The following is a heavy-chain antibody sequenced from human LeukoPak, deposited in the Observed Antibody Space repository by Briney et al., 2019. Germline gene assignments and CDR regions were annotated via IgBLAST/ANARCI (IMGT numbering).Heavy chain of an antibody. CDR1: GFTFDTYG. CDR3: AKGGWLDC. CDR2: IRGSDGRT. V-gene: IGHV3-23*01. Sequence: GASLRLSCAASGFTFDTYGMTWVRQAPGKGLEWVSGIRGSDGRTYSADSVKGRFTISKDNSKNTLYLQMNSLRAEDTAVYYCAKGGWLDCWGRRTLGTVSS. J-gene: IGHJ4*02.